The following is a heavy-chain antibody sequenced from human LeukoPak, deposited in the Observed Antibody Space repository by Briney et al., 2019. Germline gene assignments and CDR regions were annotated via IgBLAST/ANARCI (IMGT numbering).Heavy chain of an antibody. CDR2: ISYDGSNK. D-gene: IGHD5-24*01. V-gene: IGHV3-30*03. CDR3: ARVGRDGYNLGAFDI. CDR1: GFTFSSSG. Sequence: GGSLRLSCAASGFTFSSSGMHWVRQAPGKGLEWVAVISYDGSNKYYADSVKGRFTISRDNSKNTLYLQMNSLRAEDTAVYYCARVGRDGYNLGAFDIWGQGTMVTVSS. J-gene: IGHJ3*02.